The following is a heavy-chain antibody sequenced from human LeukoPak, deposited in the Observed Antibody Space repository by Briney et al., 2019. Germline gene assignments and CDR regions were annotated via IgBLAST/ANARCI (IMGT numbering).Heavy chain of an antibody. CDR2: INHSGIT. J-gene: IGHJ5*01. Sequence: SETLSLTCAVYGGSFSDYYWTWIRQPPGKGLEWIGEINHSGITNSNPSLKSRVTISVDSSKNQFFLKLNSVTAADAAVCYCARAASYNWRWLDYWGQGTLVTVSS. V-gene: IGHV4-34*01. CDR1: GGSFSDYY. CDR3: ARAASYNWRWLDY. D-gene: IGHD1-20*01.